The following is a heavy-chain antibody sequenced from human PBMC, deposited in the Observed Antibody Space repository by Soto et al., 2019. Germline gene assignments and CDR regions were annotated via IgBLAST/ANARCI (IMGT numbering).Heavy chain of an antibody. CDR2: INPSGGST. D-gene: IGHD4-4*01. Sequence: ASVKVSCKASGYTFNSYHMHWVRQAPGQGLEWMGIINPSGGSTNYAQKFQGRVTMTRDTSTSQVSMELSSLTTADTAVYYCARDRYYSNHNGPWPYWGQGTLVTVSS. CDR3: ARDRYYSNHNGPWPY. J-gene: IGHJ4*02. CDR1: GYTFNSYH. V-gene: IGHV1-46*02.